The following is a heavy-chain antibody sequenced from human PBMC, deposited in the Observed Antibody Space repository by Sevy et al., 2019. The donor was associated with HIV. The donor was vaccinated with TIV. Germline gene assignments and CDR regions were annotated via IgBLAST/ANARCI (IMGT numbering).Heavy chain of an antibody. Sequence: HGGSLRLSCTASGFTFDDYAMSWFRQAPGKGLEWVAFITRNSYEAYGGTAEYAASVKGRFIISRDDSKSVAYLQMNSLKSEDTAVYYCTRGLATADTPEYYFDYWGQGTLVTVSS. CDR3: TRGLATADTPEYYFDY. J-gene: IGHJ4*02. CDR2: ITRNSYEAYGGTA. V-gene: IGHV3-49*03. D-gene: IGHD5-12*01. CDR1: GFTFDDYA.